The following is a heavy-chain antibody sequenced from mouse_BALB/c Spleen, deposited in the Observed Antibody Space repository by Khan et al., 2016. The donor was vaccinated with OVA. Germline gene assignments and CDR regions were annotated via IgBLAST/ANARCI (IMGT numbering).Heavy chain of an antibody. V-gene: IGHV1-7*01. CDR3: ARDYRWYFDV. Sequence: VQLQQSGAELAKPGASVKMSCKASGYTFTNYWMHWIKQRPGQGLEWIGYINPSTGYTEYNQKFKDKATLAADKSSSTAYMQLSSLTSDDSAVYYCARDYRWYFDVWGAGTTVTVSS. CDR2: INPSTGYT. D-gene: IGHD2-13*01. J-gene: IGHJ1*01. CDR1: GYTFTNYW.